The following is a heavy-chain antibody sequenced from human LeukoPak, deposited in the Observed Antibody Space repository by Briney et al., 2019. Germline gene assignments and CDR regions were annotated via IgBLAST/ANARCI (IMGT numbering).Heavy chain of an antibody. CDR3: ARRLPAPEAFDI. CDR1: GYSFTTYW. Sequence: GESLKISCKGSGYSFTTYWIGWVRQMPEKGLEWMGIIYPGDSDTRYSPSFQGQVTISADKSISTAYLQWSSLKAPDAAIYYCARRLPAPEAFDIWGQGTMVTVSS. CDR2: IYPGDSDT. V-gene: IGHV5-51*01. D-gene: IGHD2-2*01. J-gene: IGHJ3*02.